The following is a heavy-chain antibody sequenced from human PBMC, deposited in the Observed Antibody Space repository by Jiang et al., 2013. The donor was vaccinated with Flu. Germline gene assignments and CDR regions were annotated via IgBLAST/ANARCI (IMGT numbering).Heavy chain of an antibody. CDR1: GASVSTDTYY. D-gene: IGHD5-12*01. V-gene: IGHV4-31*03. CDR2: IDYRGST. CDR3: AADRGYSGFDLHYFDN. J-gene: IGHJ4*02. Sequence: GPGLVKPSETLSLSCSVSGASVSTDTYYWSWIRQYPGKGLEWIGYIDYRGSTYHNPSLKSRISISVDTSKNQFSLNLNSVTAADTAVYYCAADRGYSGFDLHYFDNWGQGTLVTVSS.